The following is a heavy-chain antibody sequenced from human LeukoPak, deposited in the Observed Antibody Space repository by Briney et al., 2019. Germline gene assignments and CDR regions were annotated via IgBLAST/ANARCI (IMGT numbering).Heavy chain of an antibody. CDR1: GFTFSSYA. CDR2: ISGSGGST. J-gene: IGHJ6*02. V-gene: IGHV3-23*01. D-gene: IGHD2-15*01. Sequence: GGSLRLSCAASGFTFSSYAMSWVRQAPGKGLEWVSAISGSGGSTYYADSVKGRFTISRDNSKNTLYLQMNSLRAEDTAVYYCAKVLLPYCSGGSCYSSYYYYGMDVWGQGTTVTVSS. CDR3: AKVLLPYCSGGSCYSSYYYYGMDV.